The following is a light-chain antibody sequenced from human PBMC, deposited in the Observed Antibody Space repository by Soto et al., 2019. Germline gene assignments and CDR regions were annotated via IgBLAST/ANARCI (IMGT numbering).Light chain of an antibody. CDR2: EGS. V-gene: IGLV2-23*01. CDR1: SSDVGSYNL. J-gene: IGLJ2*01. Sequence: QSALTQPASVSGSPGQSITISCTGTSSDVGSYNLVSWYQQHPGTAPKLMIYEGSKRPSGVSNRFSGSKSGNTASLTISGLQAEAEADYYCCSYAGSSTHVVFGGGTKLTVL. CDR3: CSYAGSSTHVV.